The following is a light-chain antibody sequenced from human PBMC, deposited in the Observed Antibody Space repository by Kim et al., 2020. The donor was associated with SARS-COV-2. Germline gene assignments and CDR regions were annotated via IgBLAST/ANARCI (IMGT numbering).Light chain of an antibody. CDR2: GAA. Sequence: SHEERSTLSYRANQSAYNSLAWYDQKTDQTPRLLIYGAATIATGIPARFSISGSGTEFTLTINSLQPDDFAVYYSQHSNSWPWTFVQGTKVDIK. CDR3: QHSNSWPWT. V-gene: IGKV3-15*01. J-gene: IGKJ1*01. CDR1: QSAYNS.